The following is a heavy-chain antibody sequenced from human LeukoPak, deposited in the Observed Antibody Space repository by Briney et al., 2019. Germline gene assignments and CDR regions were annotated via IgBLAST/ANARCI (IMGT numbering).Heavy chain of an antibody. CDR3: ARVSPITVFGVDYYYYMDV. D-gene: IGHD3-3*01. V-gene: IGHV4-59*01. CDR1: GGSISSYY. J-gene: IGHJ6*03. CDR2: IYYSGST. Sequence: SETLSLTCTVSGGSISSYYWSWTRQPPGKGLEWIGYIYYSGSTNYNPSLKSRVTISVDTSKNQFSLKLSSVTAADTAVYYCARVSPITVFGVDYYYYMDVWGKGTTVTVSS.